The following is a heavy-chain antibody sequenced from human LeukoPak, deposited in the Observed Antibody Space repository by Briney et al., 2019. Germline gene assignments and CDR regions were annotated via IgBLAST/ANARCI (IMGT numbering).Heavy chain of an antibody. CDR2: IYYSGIT. D-gene: IGHD4-17*01. V-gene: IGHV4-39*01. J-gene: IGHJ4*02. Sequence: SEPLSLTCTVSGGSISSSGYYWVWIRQSPGEGLEWIGNIYYSGITYYNPSLKRRVTISVDTSKNQCSLKLSSVTAADTAVYYCARHVDYGDFDYWGQGTLVTVSS. CDR1: GGSISSSGYY. CDR3: ARHVDYGDFDY.